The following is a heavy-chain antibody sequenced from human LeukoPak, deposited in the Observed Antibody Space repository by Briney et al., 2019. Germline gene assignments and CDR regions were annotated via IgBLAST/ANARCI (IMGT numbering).Heavy chain of an antibody. J-gene: IGHJ6*03. D-gene: IGHD3-16*01. V-gene: IGHV1-18*01. CDR1: GYTFTSYG. CDR2: ISAYNGNT. Sequence: GASVKVSCKASGYTFTSYGISWVRQAPGQGLEWMGWISAYNGNTNYAQKLQGRVTMTTDTSTSTAYMELRSLRSDDTAVYYCARVVHGGVWSSYYYYMDVWGKGTTVTISS. CDR3: ARVVHGGVWSSYYYYMDV.